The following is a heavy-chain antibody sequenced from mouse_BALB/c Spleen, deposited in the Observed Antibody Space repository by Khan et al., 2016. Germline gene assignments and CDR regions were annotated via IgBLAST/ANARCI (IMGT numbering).Heavy chain of an antibody. J-gene: IGHJ3*01. CDR2: INPSTGYT. V-gene: IGHV1-7*01. CDR3: ASTMVTTAWVAY. D-gene: IGHD2-1*01. Sequence: QVQLKQSGAELAKPGASVKMSCKASGYTFTSYWMQWVKQRPGQGLEWIGYINPSTGYTEYNQKFKDKATLTADKSSSTAYMQLSSLTSEDSAVYYCASTMVTTAWVAYWGQGTLVTVSA. CDR1: GYTFTSYW.